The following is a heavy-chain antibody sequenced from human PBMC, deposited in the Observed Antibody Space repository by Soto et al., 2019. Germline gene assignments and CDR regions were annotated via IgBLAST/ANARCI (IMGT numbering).Heavy chain of an antibody. D-gene: IGHD3-16*01. CDR3: ARDPWAADY. CDR1: GFTSSSYG. Sequence: GGSLRLSCAASGFTSSSYGMHWVRQAPGKGLEWVAVISYDGSNKYYAESVKSRITISRDNSKNTVNLQMNSLRDEDTAVYYCARDPWAADYWGQGTLVTVSS. J-gene: IGHJ4*02. V-gene: IGHV3-30*03. CDR2: ISYDGSNK.